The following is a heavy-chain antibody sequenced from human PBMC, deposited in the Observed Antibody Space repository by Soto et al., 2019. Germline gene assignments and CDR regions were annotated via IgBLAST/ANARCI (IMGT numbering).Heavy chain of an antibody. CDR3: AREMTIFGVAPGGGVDV. Sequence: QLQLQESGSGLVQPSQTLSLTCTASGGSISTSGYSWTWIRQPPGGGLEWIGSIYQTGRTYFIPSLKSRVTMSLDQSKNQFSLNLTSVTAADTALYYCAREMTIFGVAPGGGVDVWGQGTTVTVSS. J-gene: IGHJ6*02. V-gene: IGHV4-30-2*01. CDR2: IYQTGRT. D-gene: IGHD3-3*01. CDR1: GGSISTSGYS.